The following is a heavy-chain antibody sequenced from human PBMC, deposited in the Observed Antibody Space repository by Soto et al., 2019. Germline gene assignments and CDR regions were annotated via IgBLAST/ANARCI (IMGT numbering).Heavy chain of an antibody. CDR3: ARAVFCTDGFCFPNWLDP. J-gene: IGHJ5*02. Sequence: SETLSLTCTVSGDSINTGGHSWSWIRQPPGEALEWIGYIYQTGTTQYNPSLSSRISISADRSKNQFSLHLTSVTAADTAVYYCARAVFCTDGFCFPNWLDPWGQGILVTVSS. V-gene: IGHV4-30-2*01. D-gene: IGHD2-8*01. CDR1: GDSINTGGHS. CDR2: IYQTGTT.